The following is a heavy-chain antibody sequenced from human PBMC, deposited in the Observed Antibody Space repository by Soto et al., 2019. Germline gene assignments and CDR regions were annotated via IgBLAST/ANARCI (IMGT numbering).Heavy chain of an antibody. J-gene: IGHJ4*02. CDR3: ARRSSSWYFDY. Sequence: PVGSLRLSCAASGFTFSSYAMNWVRQAPGKGLEWVSVISGSDGSTYYADSVKGRFTISRDNSKNTLNLQMNSLRAEDTAVYYCARRSSSWYFDYWGQGTLVTVSS. V-gene: IGHV3-23*01. CDR2: ISGSDGST. D-gene: IGHD6-13*01. CDR1: GFTFSSYA.